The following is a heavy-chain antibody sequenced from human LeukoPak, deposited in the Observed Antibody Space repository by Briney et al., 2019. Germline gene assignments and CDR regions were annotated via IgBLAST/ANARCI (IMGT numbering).Heavy chain of an antibody. CDR2: ILHSGST. V-gene: IGHV4-4*02. CDR3: ARDSLWFGESN. D-gene: IGHD3-10*01. J-gene: IGHJ4*02. CDR1: GGSISHGYW. Sequence: SETLSLTCVVSGGSISHGYWWSWVRQSPGKGLEWIGEILHSGSTNYNPSLKSRVTISVDTSKNQFSLKLSSVTATDTAVYYCARDSLWFGESNWGQGTLVTVSS.